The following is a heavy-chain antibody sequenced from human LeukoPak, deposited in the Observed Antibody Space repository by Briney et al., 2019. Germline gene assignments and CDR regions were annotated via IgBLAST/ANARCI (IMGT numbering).Heavy chain of an antibody. CDR1: GFTFSSYA. D-gene: IGHD1-26*01. V-gene: IGHV3-30*03. CDR3: ARDGGSYYPYFYYYYMDV. J-gene: IGHJ6*03. CDR2: ISYDGSNK. Sequence: GRSLRLSCAASGFTFSSYAMHWVRQAPGKGLEWVAVISYDGSNKYLTDSVKGRFTISRDTSKNSLYLQMNSLRAEDTAVYYCARDGGSYYPYFYYYYMDVWGKGTTVTVSS.